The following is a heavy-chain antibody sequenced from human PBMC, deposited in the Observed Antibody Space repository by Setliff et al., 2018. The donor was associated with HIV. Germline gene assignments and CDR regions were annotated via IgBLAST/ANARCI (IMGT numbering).Heavy chain of an antibody. CDR1: GFTFSTYW. J-gene: IGHJ4*02. CDR2: INSDGSST. Sequence: PGGSLRLSCAASGFTFSTYWMNWVRQAPGKGLVWVSRINSDGSSTGHADSVKGRFTISRDNAKNTVYLQMNSLRAEDTAVYYCALAGRAVYYWGQGTLVTVSS. CDR3: ALAGRAVYY. D-gene: IGHD6-19*01. V-gene: IGHV3-74*01.